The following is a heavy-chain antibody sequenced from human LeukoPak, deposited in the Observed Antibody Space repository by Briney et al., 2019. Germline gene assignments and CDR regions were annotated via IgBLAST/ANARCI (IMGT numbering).Heavy chain of an antibody. D-gene: IGHD5-18*01. CDR3: AKPELPGTAMNYYFDY. CDR2: ISGSGGTT. Sequence: GGSLRLSCAASGFTFSTYAMSWVRQAPGKGLEWVSAISGSGGTTYYAASVKGRFTISRDNPKNTLYLQMDSLRAEDTAVYYCAKPELPGTAMNYYFDYWGQGTLVAVSS. V-gene: IGHV3-23*01. J-gene: IGHJ4*02. CDR1: GFTFSTYA.